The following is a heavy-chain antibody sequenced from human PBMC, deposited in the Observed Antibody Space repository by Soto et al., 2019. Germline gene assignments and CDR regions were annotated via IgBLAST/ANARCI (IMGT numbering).Heavy chain of an antibody. CDR2: INPSGGST. Sequence: QVQLVQSGAEVKKPGASVKVSCKASGYIFTNHYIHWVRQAPGQGPECMGIINPSGGSTNYLQKFQGRITMTRDTSTSAVYMELSSLKSEDTAVYFCARADYYDSSGFYYDCWGQGSLVTVSS. D-gene: IGHD3-22*01. J-gene: IGHJ4*02. V-gene: IGHV1-46*01. CDR1: GYIFTNHY. CDR3: ARADYYDSSGFYYDC.